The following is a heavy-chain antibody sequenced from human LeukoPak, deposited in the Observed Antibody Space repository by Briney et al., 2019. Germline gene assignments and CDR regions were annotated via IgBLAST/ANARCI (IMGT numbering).Heavy chain of an antibody. Sequence: GSSVKVSCKASGGTFSSYAISWVRQAPGQGLEWMGIINPSGGSTSYAQKFQGRVTMTRDTSTSTVYMELSSLRSEDTAVYYCAMHSSGYFYWGQGTLVTVSS. CDR3: AMHSSGYFY. CDR2: INPSGGST. D-gene: IGHD3-22*01. CDR1: GGTFSSYA. V-gene: IGHV1-46*01. J-gene: IGHJ4*02.